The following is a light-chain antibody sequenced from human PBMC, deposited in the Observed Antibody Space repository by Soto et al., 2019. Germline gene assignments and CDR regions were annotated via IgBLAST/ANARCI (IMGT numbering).Light chain of an antibody. Sequence: EIVLTQSPGTLSWSPGERATLSCRASLSVSSSYLAWYQQTPGQAPRLLIYGASSRATGIPARFSGSGSGTDFTLTISRLEPEDFAVYYCQQYGSSPQAFGQGTKVEIK. CDR1: LSVSSSY. J-gene: IGKJ1*01. CDR3: QQYGSSPQA. CDR2: GAS. V-gene: IGKV3-20*01.